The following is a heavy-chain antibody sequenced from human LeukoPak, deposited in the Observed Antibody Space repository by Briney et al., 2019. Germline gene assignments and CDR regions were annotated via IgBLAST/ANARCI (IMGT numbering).Heavy chain of an antibody. J-gene: IGHJ5*02. D-gene: IGHD3-10*01. V-gene: IGHV4-39*01. CDR3: ARLSADPTRVLLWFGDQNNGFDP. Sequence: SETLSLTCTVSGGSISSSSYYWGWIRQPPGKGLEWIGSIYYSGSTYYNPSLKSRVTISVDTSKNQFSLKLSSVTAADTAVYYCARLSADPTRVLLWFGDQNNGFDPWGQGTLVTVSS. CDR1: GGSISSSSYY. CDR2: IYYSGST.